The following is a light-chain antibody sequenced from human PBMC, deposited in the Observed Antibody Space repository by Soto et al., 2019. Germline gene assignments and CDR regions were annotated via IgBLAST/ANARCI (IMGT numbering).Light chain of an antibody. CDR3: QQRHMWPIT. CDR2: AAS. CDR1: QDVSRS. V-gene: IGKV1-9*01. Sequence: DTQLTQSPSFLSASVGDRVTIACRASQDVSRSVGWYQQKPGTAPKLLISAASTLNSGVPSRFSGSGSGTDFTLTISSLQPEDSAVYYCQQRHMWPITFGQGTRLEIK. J-gene: IGKJ5*01.